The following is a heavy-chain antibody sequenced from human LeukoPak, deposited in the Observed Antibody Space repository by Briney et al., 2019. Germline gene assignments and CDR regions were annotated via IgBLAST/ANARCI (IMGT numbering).Heavy chain of an antibody. Sequence: MPSETLSLTCTVSGGSISSYYWSWIRQPAGKGLEWIGRIYTSGSTNYNPSLKSRVTMSVDTSKSQFSLKLSSVTAADTAVYYCARDRRRDGYNSGRAFDIWGQGTMVTVSS. V-gene: IGHV4-4*07. J-gene: IGHJ3*02. CDR1: GGSISSYY. D-gene: IGHD5-12*01. CDR2: IYTSGST. CDR3: ARDRRRDGYNSGRAFDI.